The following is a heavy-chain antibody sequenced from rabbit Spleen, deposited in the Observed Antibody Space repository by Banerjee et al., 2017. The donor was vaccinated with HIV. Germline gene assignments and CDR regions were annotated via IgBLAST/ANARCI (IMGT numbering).Heavy chain of an antibody. D-gene: IGHD1-1*01. CDR2: IDTNDGDT. J-gene: IGHJ3*01. CDR3: ARDLVGVIGWNFYL. V-gene: IGHV1S45*01. CDR1: GFDFSSNA. Sequence: QEQLKETGGGLVQPGGSLTLTCTASGFDFSSNAMSWVRQAPGKGLEWIACIDTNDGDTDYANWPKGRFTISKTSSTTVTLRMTSLTAADRAAYFCARDLVGVIGWNFYLWGQGTLVTVS.